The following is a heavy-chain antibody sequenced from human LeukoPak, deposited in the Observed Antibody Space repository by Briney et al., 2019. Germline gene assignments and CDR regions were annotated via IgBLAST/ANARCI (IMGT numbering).Heavy chain of an antibody. CDR1: GGSISSSNW. Sequence: SGTLSLTCAVSGGSISSSNWWSWIRQPPGKGLEWIGYIYYSGSTYYNPSLKSRATISVDTSKNQFSLKLSSVTAADTAVYYCARGGKAAVRFDLWGRGTLVTVSS. V-gene: IGHV4-30-4*01. CDR2: IYYSGST. CDR3: ARGGKAAVRFDL. D-gene: IGHD2-15*01. J-gene: IGHJ2*01.